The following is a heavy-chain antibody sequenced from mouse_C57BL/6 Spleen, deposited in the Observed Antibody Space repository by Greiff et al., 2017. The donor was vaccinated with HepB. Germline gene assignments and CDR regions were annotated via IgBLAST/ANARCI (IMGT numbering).Heavy chain of an antibody. D-gene: IGHD4-1*01. Sequence: EVQLQQSGPGLVKPSQSLSLTCSVTGYSITSGYYWNWIRQFPGNKLEWMGYISYDGSNNYNPSLKNRISITRDTSKNQFFLKLNSVTTEDTATYYCARGGPDYDGGELTGTDYAMDYWGQGTSVTVSS. CDR3: ARGGPDYDGGELTGTDYAMDY. V-gene: IGHV3-6*01. CDR2: ISYDGSN. CDR1: GYSITSGYY. J-gene: IGHJ4*01.